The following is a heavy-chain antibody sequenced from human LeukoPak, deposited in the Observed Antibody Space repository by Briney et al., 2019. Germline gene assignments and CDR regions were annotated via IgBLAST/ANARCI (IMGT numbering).Heavy chain of an antibody. CDR3: ARNNWFYGMDV. D-gene: IGHD1-1*01. J-gene: IGHJ6*02. CDR2: IYYSGSP. V-gene: IGHV4-39*01. Sequence: WEPLSLTCTVSGGSISSSSYYWGWIRQPPGKGLVWIGWIYYSGSPCYHPSLKSRVTISVDTSKNQFSLKLSSVTAAYTAVYYCARNNWFYGMDVWGQGTTVTVSS. CDR1: GGSISSSSYY.